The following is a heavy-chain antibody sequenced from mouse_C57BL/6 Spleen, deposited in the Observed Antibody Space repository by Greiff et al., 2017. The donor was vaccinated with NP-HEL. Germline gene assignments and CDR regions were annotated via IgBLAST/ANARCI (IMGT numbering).Heavy chain of an antibody. J-gene: IGHJ2*01. CDR2: INPSTGGT. D-gene: IGHD3-2*02. V-gene: IGHV1-42*01. CDR3: ASTTAQATLDY. CDR1: GYSFTGYY. Sequence: EVQLQQSGPELVKPGASVKISCKASGYSFTGYYMNWVKQSPEKSLEWIGEINPSTGGTTYNQKFKAKATLTVDKSSSTAYIQLKSLTSEDSAVYYYASTTAQATLDYWGQGTTLTVSS.